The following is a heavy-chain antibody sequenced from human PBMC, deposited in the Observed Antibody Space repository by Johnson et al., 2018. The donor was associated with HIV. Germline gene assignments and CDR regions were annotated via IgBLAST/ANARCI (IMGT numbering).Heavy chain of an antibody. CDR2: ISWNSGSI. D-gene: IGHD4-17*01. Sequence: VQLVESGGGLVQPGRSLRLSCAASGFTFDDYAMHWVRQAPGKGLEWVSGISWNSGSIGYADSVKGRFTISRDNAKNSLHLQMNSLRAEDTAVYYCARDATPWGGAYVGYAFDLWGQGTMVAVSS. V-gene: IGHV3-9*01. CDR3: ARDATPWGGAYVGYAFDL. CDR1: GFTFDDYA. J-gene: IGHJ3*01.